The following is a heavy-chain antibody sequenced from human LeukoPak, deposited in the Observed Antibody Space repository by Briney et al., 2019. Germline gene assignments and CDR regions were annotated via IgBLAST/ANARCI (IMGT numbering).Heavy chain of an antibody. D-gene: IGHD3-3*01. CDR1: GFTFSGYW. Sequence: GGSLRLSCVTSGFTFSGYWMHWVRQGPKKGLELVSRIDNDGHGIIYADSVKGRFTTSRDNVKNTLYLQMNSLRVEDTAVYYCAAGGGWDPSFGVVTHIDAWGKGTTVVVS. J-gene: IGHJ6*03. V-gene: IGHV3-74*01. CDR2: IDNDGHGI. CDR3: AAGGGWDPSFGVVTHIDA.